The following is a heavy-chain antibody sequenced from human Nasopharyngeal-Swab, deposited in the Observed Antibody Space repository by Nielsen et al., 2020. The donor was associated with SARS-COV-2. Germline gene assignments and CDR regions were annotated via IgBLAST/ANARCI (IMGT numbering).Heavy chain of an antibody. D-gene: IGHD3-3*01. V-gene: IGHV1-46*01. CDR2: INPSGGST. Sequence: WVRQASGQGLEWMGIINPSGGSTSYAQKFQGRVTMTRDTSTSTVYMELSSLRSEDTAVYYCAREPITIFGVVTNPYYGMDVWGQGTTVTVSS. J-gene: IGHJ6*02. CDR3: AREPITIFGVVTNPYYGMDV.